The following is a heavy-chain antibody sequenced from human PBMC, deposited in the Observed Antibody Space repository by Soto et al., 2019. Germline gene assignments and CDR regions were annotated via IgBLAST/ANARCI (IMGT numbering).Heavy chain of an antibody. J-gene: IGHJ4*02. CDR2: TYYRSKWYN. CDR3: ARESVWRYSSSSYYFDY. Sequence: KQSQTLSLTCAISGDSVSSNSAAWNWIRQSPSRGLEWLGRTYYRSKWYNDYAVSVKSRITINPDTSKNQFSLQLNSVTPEDTAVYYCARESVWRYSSSSYYFDYWGQGTLVTVSS. D-gene: IGHD6-6*01. CDR1: GDSVSSNSAA. V-gene: IGHV6-1*01.